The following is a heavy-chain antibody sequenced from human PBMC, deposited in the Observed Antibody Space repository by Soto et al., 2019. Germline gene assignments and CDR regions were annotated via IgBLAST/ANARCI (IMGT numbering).Heavy chain of an antibody. D-gene: IGHD2-2*01. CDR3: AKDPTGCSSTSCYEANWFDP. V-gene: IGHV3-30*18. CDR1: GFTFSSYG. CDR2: ISYDGSNK. Sequence: GGSLRLSCAASGFTFSSYGMHWVRQAPGKGLEWVAVISYDGSNKYYADSVKGRFTISRDNSKNTLYLQMNSLRAEDTAVYYCAKDPTGCSSTSCYEANWFDPWGQGTLVTVSS. J-gene: IGHJ5*02.